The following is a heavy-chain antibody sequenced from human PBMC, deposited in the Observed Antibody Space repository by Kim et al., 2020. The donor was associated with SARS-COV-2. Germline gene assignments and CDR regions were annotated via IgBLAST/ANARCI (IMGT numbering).Heavy chain of an antibody. Sequence: GGSLRLSCAASGFTFSSYAMSWVRQAQGKGLEWVSGINSGGSTYYGDSVKGRFTVSRDNSKNTQYLQRNSLRAEDTAVYYCAKMPYGSGRGESSDYWGQG. CDR1: GFTFSSYA. V-gene: IGHV3-23*01. J-gene: IGHJ4*02. CDR2: INSGGST. D-gene: IGHD3-10*01. CDR3: AKMPYGSGRGESSDY.